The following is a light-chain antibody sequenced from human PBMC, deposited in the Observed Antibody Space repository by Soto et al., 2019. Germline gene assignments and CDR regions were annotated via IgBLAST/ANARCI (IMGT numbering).Light chain of an antibody. CDR2: DAS. CDR3: QQRSNWPT. J-gene: IGKJ4*01. CDR1: ETVSSY. V-gene: IGKV3-11*01. Sequence: EIILTQSPATLSLSPGERANLSCRDSETVSSYLAWYQQRPGQAPRLLIYDASHRATGIPGRFSGSGSGTDFTLTISSLEPEDFAVYYCQQRSNWPTFGGGTKVEI.